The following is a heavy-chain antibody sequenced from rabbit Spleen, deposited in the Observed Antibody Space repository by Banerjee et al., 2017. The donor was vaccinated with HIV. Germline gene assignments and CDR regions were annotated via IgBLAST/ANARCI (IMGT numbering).Heavy chain of an antibody. V-gene: IGHV1S45*01. Sequence: QQQLVESGGGLVQPEGSLTLTCTVSGFDFSSNTMCWLRQAPGKGLEWIGYIVTGDGTTYYASWAKGRFTISKTSSTTVTLQMTSLTAADTATYFCARHANAGIGGYAFDPWGQGTLVTVS. CDR3: ARHANAGIGGYAFDP. D-gene: IGHD6-1*01. CDR1: GFDFSSNT. CDR2: IVTGDGTT. J-gene: IGHJ2*01.